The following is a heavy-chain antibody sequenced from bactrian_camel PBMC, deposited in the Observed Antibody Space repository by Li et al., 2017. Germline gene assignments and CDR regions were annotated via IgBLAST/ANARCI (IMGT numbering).Heavy chain of an antibody. V-gene: IGHV3S6*01. CDR1: GFTFSSVT. CDR2: IYTGGGSTT. J-gene: IGHJ4*01. CDR3: CTAVRLYGAVWYECNY. D-gene: IGHD6*01. Sequence: QVQLVESGGGLVQPGGSLRLSCAASGFTFSSVTMNWVRQAPGKGLEWVASIYTGGGSTTTHADSVRGRFTISRDNAKNTVYLRLDSLKTEDMAMYFCCTAVRLYGAVWYECNYWGQGTQVTVS.